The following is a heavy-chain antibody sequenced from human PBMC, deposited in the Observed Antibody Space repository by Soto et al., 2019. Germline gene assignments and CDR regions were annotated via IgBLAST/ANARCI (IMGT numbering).Heavy chain of an antibody. Sequence: QVQLVQSGPEVKKPGSSVRVSCKASGGAFNTFALSWVRQAPGQGLEWMGGIIPVFGSADYAQKFQGKITITAEKATSTVYMELSRLRSDDTAVYYWARDSGHVCGTTYNHYYYGLDVWGHGTTVTVSS. CDR2: IIPVFGSA. CDR1: GGAFNTFA. J-gene: IGHJ6*02. D-gene: IGHD3-16*01. CDR3: ARDSGHVCGTTYNHYYYGLDV. V-gene: IGHV1-69*06.